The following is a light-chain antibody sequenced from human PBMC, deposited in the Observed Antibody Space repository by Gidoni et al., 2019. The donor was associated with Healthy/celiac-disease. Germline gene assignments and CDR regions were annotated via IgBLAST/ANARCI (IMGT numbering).Light chain of an antibody. Sequence: EIVLTQSPATRSLSPGERATHSCRASQSVSSYLAWYQQKPGQAPRLLIYDASNRATGIPARFSGSGSGTDFTLTISSLEPEDFAVYYCQQRSNWPPYTFGQGTKLGIK. J-gene: IGKJ2*01. CDR3: QQRSNWPPYT. CDR2: DAS. V-gene: IGKV3-11*01. CDR1: QSVSSY.